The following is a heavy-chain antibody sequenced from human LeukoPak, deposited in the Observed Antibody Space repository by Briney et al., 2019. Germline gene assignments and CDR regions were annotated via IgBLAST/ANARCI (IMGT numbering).Heavy chain of an antibody. CDR3: ARRAVGNSYYYYMDV. CDR1: GYTFTSYD. V-gene: IGHV1-8*03. Sequence: ASVKVSCKASGYTFTSYDITWVRQVSGQGLEWMGWMNPNSGNTDYAQKFQGRVTITRNTSIGTAYMELSSLRSEDTAVYYCARRAVGNSYYYYMDVWGKGTTVTVSS. J-gene: IGHJ6*03. CDR2: MNPNSGNT. D-gene: IGHD6-19*01.